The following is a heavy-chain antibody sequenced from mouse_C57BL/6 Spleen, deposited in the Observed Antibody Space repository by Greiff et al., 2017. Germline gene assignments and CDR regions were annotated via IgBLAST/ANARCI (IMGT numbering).Heavy chain of an antibody. V-gene: IGHV1-76*01. CDR2: IYPGGGNT. J-gene: IGHJ4*01. Sequence: QVQLQQSGAELVRPGASVKLSCKASGYTFTDYYINWVKQRPGQGLEWIARIYPGGGNTYYNEKFKGKATLTAEKSSSTAYMQLSSLTSEDSAVYFCARASSAMDYWGQGTSVTVSS. CDR3: ARASSAMDY. CDR1: GYTFTDYY.